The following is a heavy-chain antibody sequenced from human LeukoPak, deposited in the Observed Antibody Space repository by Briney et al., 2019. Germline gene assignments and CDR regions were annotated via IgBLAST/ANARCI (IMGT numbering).Heavy chain of an antibody. CDR2: IYTSGST. D-gene: IGHD5-18*01. Sequence: SETLSLTCTVSGGSISSYYWSWIRQPAGKGLEWIGRIYTSGSTNYNPSLKSRVTMSVDTSKNQFSLKLSSVTAADTAVYYCARDMVSYDTAMVKYYFDYWGQGTLVTVSS. CDR1: GGSISSYY. J-gene: IGHJ4*02. V-gene: IGHV4-4*07. CDR3: ARDMVSYDTAMVKYYFDY.